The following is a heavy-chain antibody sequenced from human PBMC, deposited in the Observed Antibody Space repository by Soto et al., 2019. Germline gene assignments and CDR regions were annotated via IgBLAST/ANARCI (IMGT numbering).Heavy chain of an antibody. CDR2: ISYDGSNK. CDR3: ARDMTTDFDY. D-gene: IGHD4-17*01. CDR1: GFTFSSYA. J-gene: IGHJ4*02. Sequence: QVQLVESGGGVVQPGRSLRLSCAASGFTFSSYAMHWVRQAPGKGLEWVAVISYDGSNKYYADSVKGRFIISRDNSKNTLYLQMNSLRAEDTAVYYCARDMTTDFDYWGQGTLVTVSS. V-gene: IGHV3-30-3*01.